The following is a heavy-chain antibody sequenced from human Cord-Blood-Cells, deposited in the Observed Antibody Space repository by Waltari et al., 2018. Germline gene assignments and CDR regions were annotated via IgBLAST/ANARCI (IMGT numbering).Heavy chain of an antibody. Sequence: QLQLVQSGAEVKKPGASVKVSCKVSGYTLTQLSMHSVLQAPGKGLEWMGGCDPEDGETIYAQKFQGRVTMTEDTSTDTAYMELSSLRSEDTAVYYCATGPDRYNWNYGAFDIWGQGTMVTVSS. CDR3: ATGPDRYNWNYGAFDI. D-gene: IGHD1-7*01. CDR1: GYTLTQLS. CDR2: CDPEDGET. V-gene: IGHV1-24*01. J-gene: IGHJ3*02.